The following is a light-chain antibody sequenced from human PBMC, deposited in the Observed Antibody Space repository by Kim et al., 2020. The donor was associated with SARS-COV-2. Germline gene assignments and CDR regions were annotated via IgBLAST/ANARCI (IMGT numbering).Light chain of an antibody. Sequence: EIVLTQSPGTLSLSPGERATLSCRASQSVSSSYLAWYQQKPGQAPRLLIYGASSRATGIPDRFSGSGSGTDFTLTISRLEPEDFAVYFCLQYGSSPMYTFRRETMLEI. J-gene: IGKJ2*01. CDR2: GAS. CDR1: QSVSSSY. V-gene: IGKV3-20*01. CDR3: LQYGSSPMYT.